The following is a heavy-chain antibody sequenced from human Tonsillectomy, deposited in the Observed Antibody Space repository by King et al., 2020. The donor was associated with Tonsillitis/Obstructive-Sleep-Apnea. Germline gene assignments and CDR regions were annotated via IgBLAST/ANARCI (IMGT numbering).Heavy chain of an antibody. CDR3: ASTHPLCSGGSCYLGY. J-gene: IGHJ4*02. D-gene: IGHD2-15*01. CDR1: GYTFTSYY. CDR2: INPSGGST. Sequence: QLVQSGAEVKKPGASVKVSCKASGYTFTSYYMHWVRQAPGQGLEWMGIINPSGGSTSYAQKFQGRVTMTRDTSTSTVYMELSSLRSEDTAVYYCASTHPLCSGGSCYLGYWGQGTLVTVSS. V-gene: IGHV1-46*01.